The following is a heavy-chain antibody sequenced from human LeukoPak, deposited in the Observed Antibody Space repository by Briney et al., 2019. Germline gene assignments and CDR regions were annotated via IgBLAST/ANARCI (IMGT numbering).Heavy chain of an antibody. V-gene: IGHV1-46*01. CDR2: INPSGGST. D-gene: IGHD3-10*01. CDR3: ATEGFTMVRGVIIIDLDFQH. Sequence: GASVKVSCKASGYTFTSYYMHWVRQAPGQGLEWMGIINPSGGSTSYAQKFQGRVTMTEDSSTDTAYMELSSLRSEDTAVYYCATEGFTMVRGVIIIDLDFQHWGQGTLVTVSS. J-gene: IGHJ1*01. CDR1: GYTFTSYY.